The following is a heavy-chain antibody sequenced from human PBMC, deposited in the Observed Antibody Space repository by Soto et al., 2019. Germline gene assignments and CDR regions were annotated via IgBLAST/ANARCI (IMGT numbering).Heavy chain of an antibody. CDR1: GYSFTSYW. CDR2: IDPSDSYT. CDR3: ATAEIEDTSEGMYV. J-gene: IGHJ6*02. V-gene: IGHV5-10-1*01. D-gene: IGHD2-15*01. Sequence: VESLNISCKGSGYSFTSYWISWVRQMPGKGLEWMGRIDPSDSYTNYSPSFQGHVTISADKSISTAYLQWSSLKASDTAMYYCATAEIEDTSEGMYVWGQGTMVTVS.